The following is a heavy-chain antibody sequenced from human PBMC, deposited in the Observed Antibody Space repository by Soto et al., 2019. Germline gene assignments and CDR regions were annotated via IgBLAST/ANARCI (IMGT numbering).Heavy chain of an antibody. J-gene: IGHJ5*02. V-gene: IGHV4-59*12. Sequence: SETLSLTCTVSGGSISSYYWSWIRQPPGKGLEWIGYIYYSGSTNYNPSLKSRVTISVDTSKNQFSLKLSSVTAADTAVYYCATTYYDFYRPAVGWFDPWGQGTLVTVSA. CDR2: IYYSGST. CDR1: GGSISSYY. CDR3: ATTYYDFYRPAVGWFDP. D-gene: IGHD3-3*01.